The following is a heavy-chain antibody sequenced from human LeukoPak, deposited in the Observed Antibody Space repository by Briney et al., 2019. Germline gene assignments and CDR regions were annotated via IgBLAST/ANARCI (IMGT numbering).Heavy chain of an antibody. V-gene: IGHV3-7*03. J-gene: IGHJ4*02. CDR2: IKQDRSEK. Sequence: GGSLRLSCAASGFTFTNYWMSWVRQAPGKGLELVANIKQDRSEKYYVDSVKGRFTISRDNAKNSLYLQMNSLRAEDTALYYCARDWRSGWDNWGQGTLVTVSS. CDR1: GFTFTNYW. D-gene: IGHD6-19*01. CDR3: ARDWRSGWDN.